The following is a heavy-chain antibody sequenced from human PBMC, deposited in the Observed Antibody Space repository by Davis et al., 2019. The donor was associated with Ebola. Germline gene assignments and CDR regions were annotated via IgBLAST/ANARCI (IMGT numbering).Heavy chain of an antibody. D-gene: IGHD3-10*01. CDR3: ARGGGRGIYYYYGMDV. J-gene: IGHJ6*02. CDR2: IYSGGST. CDR1: GFTVSSNY. Sequence: GESLKISCAASGFTVSSNYMSWVRQTPGKGLEWVSVIYSGGSTYYADSVKGRFTISRHNFKNTLYLQMNSLRAEDTAVYYCARGGGRGIYYYYGMDVWGQGTTVTVSS. V-gene: IGHV3-53*01.